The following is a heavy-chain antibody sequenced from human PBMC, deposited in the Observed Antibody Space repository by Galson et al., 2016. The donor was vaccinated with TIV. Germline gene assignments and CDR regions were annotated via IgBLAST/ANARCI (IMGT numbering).Heavy chain of an antibody. CDR2: ISSSGSTK. D-gene: IGHD1-1*01. Sequence: SLRLSCAASGFTFSSYDMHWIRQAPGKGLEWVSDISSSGSTKYYADSVKGRFTVSRDNAKNSLYLQMNSLRAEDTAVYYCARVPAKLDAQTNYGMDVWGQGTTVTVSS. J-gene: IGHJ6*02. V-gene: IGHV3-11*01. CDR3: ARVPAKLDAQTNYGMDV. CDR1: GFTFSSYD.